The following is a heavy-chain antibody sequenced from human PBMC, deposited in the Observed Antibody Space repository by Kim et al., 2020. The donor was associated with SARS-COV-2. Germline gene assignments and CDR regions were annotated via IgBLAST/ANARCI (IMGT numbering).Heavy chain of an antibody. D-gene: IGHD6-6*01. V-gene: IGHV3-23*01. Sequence: GGSLRLSCAASGFTFSSYAMSWVRQAPGKGLEWVSAISGSGGSTYYADSVKGRFTISRDNSKNTLYLQMNSLRAEDTAVYYCAKDSSSSLDYFYYGMGVWGQGTTVTVSS. CDR1: GFTFSSYA. CDR2: ISGSGGST. J-gene: IGHJ6*02. CDR3: AKDSSSSLDYFYYGMGV.